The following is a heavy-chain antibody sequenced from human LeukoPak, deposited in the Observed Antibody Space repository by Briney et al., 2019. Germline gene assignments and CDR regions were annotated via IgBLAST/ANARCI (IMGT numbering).Heavy chain of an antibody. Sequence: SQTLSLTCTVSGGSISSGGYYWSWIRQHPGKGLEWIGYIYYSGSTYYNPSLKSRVTISVDTSKNQFSLKLSSVTAADTAVYYCAGGPHRVATSYYYYGMDVWGQGTTVTVSS. J-gene: IGHJ6*02. CDR3: AGGPHRVATSYYYYGMDV. CDR1: GGSISSGGYY. CDR2: IYYSGST. D-gene: IGHD5-12*01. V-gene: IGHV4-31*03.